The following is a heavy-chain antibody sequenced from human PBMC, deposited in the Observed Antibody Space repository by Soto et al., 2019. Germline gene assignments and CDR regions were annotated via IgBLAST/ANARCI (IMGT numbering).Heavy chain of an antibody. CDR1: GFSLSNARMG. J-gene: IGHJ6*03. D-gene: IGHD4-17*01. CDR3: ARILGLPDYGDYLLNFYYYMDV. V-gene: IGHV2-26*01. CDR2: IFSNDEK. Sequence: ESGPYAGEPTETLTLTCAVSGFSLSNARMGVSWIRQPPGKALEWLAHIFSNDEKLYSTSLKSRLTISKDTSKSQVVLTMTNMDPVDTATYYCARILGLPDYGDYLLNFYYYMDVWGKGTTVTVSS.